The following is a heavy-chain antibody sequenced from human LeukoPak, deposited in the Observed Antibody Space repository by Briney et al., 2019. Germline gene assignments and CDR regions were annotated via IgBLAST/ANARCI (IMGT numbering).Heavy chain of an antibody. CDR1: GYTFTNYG. D-gene: IGHD3-16*02. CDR2: ISAYNGNT. Sequence: ASVTVSCKASGYTFTNYGISWVRQAPGQGLEWMGWISAYNGNTNYAQKLQGRVTMTTDTSTSTAYMELRSLRSDDTAVYYCARDLYAMITFGGVIAMGSWFDPWGQGTLVTVSS. J-gene: IGHJ5*02. CDR3: ARDLYAMITFGGVIAMGSWFDP. V-gene: IGHV1-18*01.